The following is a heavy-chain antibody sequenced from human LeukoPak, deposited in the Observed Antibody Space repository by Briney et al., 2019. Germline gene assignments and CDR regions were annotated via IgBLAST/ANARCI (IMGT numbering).Heavy chain of an antibody. D-gene: IGHD6-13*01. CDR1: GYTFTGYY. J-gene: IGHJ4*02. CDR3: ARDSSSWFFDY. V-gene: IGHV1-2*04. Sequence: ASVKVSCKASGYTFTGYYMHWVRQAPGQGLEWMGWINPNNGGTNYAQKFQGWVTMTRDTSISTGYMELRSLRSDDTAVYYCARDSSSWFFDYWGQGTLVTVSS. CDR2: INPNNGGT.